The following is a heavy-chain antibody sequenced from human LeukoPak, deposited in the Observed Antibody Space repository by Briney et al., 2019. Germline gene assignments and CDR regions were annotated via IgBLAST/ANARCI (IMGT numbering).Heavy chain of an antibody. V-gene: IGHV7-4-1*02. D-gene: IGHD3-3*01. CDR2: INTNTGNP. CDR3: AREVFGDYYDFWSGKLTFFDY. J-gene: IGHJ4*02. Sequence: ASVKVSCKASGYTFTSYAMNWVRQAPGQGLEWMGWINTNTGNPTYAQGFTGRSVFSLDTSVSTAYLQISSLKAEDTAVYYCAREVFGDYYDFWSGKLTFFDYWGQGTLVTVSS. CDR1: GYTFTSYA.